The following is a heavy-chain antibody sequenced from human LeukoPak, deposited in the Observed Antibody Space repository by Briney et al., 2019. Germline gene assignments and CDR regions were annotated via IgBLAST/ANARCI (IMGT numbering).Heavy chain of an antibody. Sequence: PGGSLRLSCAASGFTFSSYAMSWVRQAPGKGLEWVSAISGSGGSTYYADSVKGRFTISRDNSKNTLYLQMNSLRAEDTAVYYCAKTVVVVAATAPFDAFDIWGQGTMVTVSS. J-gene: IGHJ3*02. V-gene: IGHV3-23*01. D-gene: IGHD2-15*01. CDR2: ISGSGGST. CDR1: GFTFSSYA. CDR3: AKTVVVVAATAPFDAFDI.